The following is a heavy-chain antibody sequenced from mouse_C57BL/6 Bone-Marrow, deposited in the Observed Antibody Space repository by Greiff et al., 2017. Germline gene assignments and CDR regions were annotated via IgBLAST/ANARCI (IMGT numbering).Heavy chain of an antibody. Sequence: QFQLQQPGAELVKPGASVKLSCKASGYTFTSYWMHWVKQRPGQGLEWIGMIHPNSGSTNYNEKFKSKATLTVDKSSSTAYMQLSSLTSEDSAVYYCARWAYRYYYAMDYWGQGTSVTVSS. CDR1: GYTFTSYW. CDR2: IHPNSGST. J-gene: IGHJ4*01. V-gene: IGHV1-64*01. D-gene: IGHD2-10*01. CDR3: ARWAYRYYYAMDY.